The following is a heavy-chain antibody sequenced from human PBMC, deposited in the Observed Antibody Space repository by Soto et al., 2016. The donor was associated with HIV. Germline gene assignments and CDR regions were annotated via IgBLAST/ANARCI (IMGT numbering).Heavy chain of an antibody. CDR3: AKDDDYGDSGPFRYYYYGMDV. D-gene: IGHD4-17*01. J-gene: IGHJ6*02. Sequence: AASGFTFDDYAMHWVRQAPGKGLEWVSLISGDGDNTYYADSVKGRFTISRDNSKNSLYLQMNSLRTEDTALYYCAKDDDYGDSGPFRYYYYGMDVWGQGTTVTVSS. V-gene: IGHV3-43*02. CDR1: GFTFDDYA. CDR2: ISGDGDNT.